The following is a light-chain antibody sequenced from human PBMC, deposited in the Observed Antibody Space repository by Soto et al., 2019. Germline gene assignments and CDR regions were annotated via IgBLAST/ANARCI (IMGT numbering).Light chain of an antibody. J-gene: IGLJ1*01. CDR2: EVS. CDR3: SSYARSNNLGV. CDR1: SSDVGGYNY. V-gene: IGLV2-8*01. Sequence: QSALTQPASASGSPGQSVTISCTGTSSDVGGYNYVSWYQQHPGKAPKLMIFEVSRRPSGVPDRFSGSKSGNTASLTVSGLQAEDEADYYSSSYARSNNLGVFGTGTKVTVL.